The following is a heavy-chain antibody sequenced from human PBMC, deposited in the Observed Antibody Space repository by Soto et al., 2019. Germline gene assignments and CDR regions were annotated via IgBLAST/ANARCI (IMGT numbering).Heavy chain of an antibody. CDR1: GFTFSNYA. J-gene: IGHJ4*02. CDR2: ISFDGSNK. D-gene: IGHD3-10*01. Sequence: QVLLVESGGGVVQPGRSLRLSCAASGFTFSNYAMHWVRQAPGKGLEWVALISFDGSNKEIADSVKGRFTISRDNSMNTLYLQMNGLRPEDTALYYCAKDRAELEFDYWGKGTLVTVSS. CDR3: AKDRAELEFDY. V-gene: IGHV3-30*18.